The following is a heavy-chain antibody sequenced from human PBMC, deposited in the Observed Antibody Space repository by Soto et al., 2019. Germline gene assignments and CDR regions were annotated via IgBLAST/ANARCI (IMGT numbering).Heavy chain of an antibody. CDR3: ARGRPMVRGVIRWFDP. CDR2: INHSGST. D-gene: IGHD3-10*01. CDR1: GGSFSGYY. Sequence: SETLSLTCALYGGSFSGYYWSWIRQPPGKGLEWIGEINHSGSTNYNPSLKSRVTISVDTSKNQFSLKLSSVTAADTAVYYCARGRPMVRGVIRWFDPWGQGTLVTVSS. J-gene: IGHJ5*02. V-gene: IGHV4-34*01.